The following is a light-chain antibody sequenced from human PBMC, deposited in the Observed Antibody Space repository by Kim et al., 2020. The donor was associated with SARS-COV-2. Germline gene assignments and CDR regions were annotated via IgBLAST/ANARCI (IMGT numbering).Light chain of an antibody. J-gene: IGLJ1*01. CDR3: HSRDRSGNHYV. CDR2: GQN. CDR1: SLSRYY. Sequence: LLPTVRLTCQADSLSRYYARCYQQQPRHAPVLVIYGQNNRPSGLPARFSGSSSVNTASLTLTRAPAEDEADYYCHSRDRSGNHYVFGTGTKLTVL. V-gene: IGLV3-19*01.